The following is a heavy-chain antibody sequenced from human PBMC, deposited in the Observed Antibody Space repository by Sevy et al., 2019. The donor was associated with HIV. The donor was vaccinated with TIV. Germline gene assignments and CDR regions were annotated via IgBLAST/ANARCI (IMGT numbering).Heavy chain of an antibody. CDR2: IKQDGSEK. J-gene: IGHJ6*02. CDR1: GFSFSSYW. Sequence: GGSLRLSCAASGFSFSSYWMNWVRQAPGKGLEWVANIKQDGSEKYYVDSVKGRFTISRDNAKNSLYLQMNSLRADDTAVYSCARGGTGYGDFDYYYYGMDVWGQGTTVTVSS. D-gene: IGHD4-17*01. CDR3: ARGGTGYGDFDYYYYGMDV. V-gene: IGHV3-7*01.